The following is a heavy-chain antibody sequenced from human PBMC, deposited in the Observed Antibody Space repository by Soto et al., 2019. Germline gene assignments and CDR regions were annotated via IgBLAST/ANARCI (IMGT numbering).Heavy chain of an antibody. CDR2: IYYSGST. CDR1: GGSISSYY. V-gene: IGHV4-59*01. CDR3: ARSGYCSGGRCYWDNWFDP. Sequence: SETLSLTCTVSGGSISSYYWSWIRQPPGKGLEWLGYIYYSGSTNYSPSLKSRVTISVHTSKNQFSLKLNSVTAADTAVYYCARSGYCSGGRCYWDNWFDPWGQGTLVTVSS. D-gene: IGHD2-15*01. J-gene: IGHJ5*02.